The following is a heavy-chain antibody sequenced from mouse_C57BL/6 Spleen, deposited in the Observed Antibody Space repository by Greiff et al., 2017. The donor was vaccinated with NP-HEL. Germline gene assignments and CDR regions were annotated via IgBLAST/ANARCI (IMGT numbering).Heavy chain of an antibody. D-gene: IGHD2-2*01. J-gene: IGHJ1*03. Sequence: QVHVKQPGAELVRPGSSVKLSCKASGYTFTSYWMHWVKQRPIQGLEWIGNIDPSDSETHYNQKFKDKATLTVDKSSSTAYMQLSSLTSEDSAVYYCALYGYHWYFDVWGTGTTVTVSS. V-gene: IGHV1-52*01. CDR1: GYTFTSYW. CDR2: IDPSDSET. CDR3: ALYGYHWYFDV.